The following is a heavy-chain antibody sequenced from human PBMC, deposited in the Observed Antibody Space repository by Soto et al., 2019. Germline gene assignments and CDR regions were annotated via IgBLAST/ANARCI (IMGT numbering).Heavy chain of an antibody. Sequence: QVQLQESGPGLVKPSQTLSLTCTVSGGSISSGGYYWSWIRQHPGKGLEWIGYIYYSGSTYYNPSLKSRVTISVDTSKNQFSLKLSSVTAADTAVYYCARGITFGGVIDPHFDYWGQGTLVTVSS. J-gene: IGHJ4*02. V-gene: IGHV4-31*03. D-gene: IGHD3-16*02. CDR1: GGSISSGGYY. CDR3: ARGITFGGVIDPHFDY. CDR2: IYYSGST.